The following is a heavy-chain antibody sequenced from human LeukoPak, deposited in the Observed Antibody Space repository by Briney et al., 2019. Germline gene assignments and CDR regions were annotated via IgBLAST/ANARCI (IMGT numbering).Heavy chain of an antibody. CDR3: ARHLPVLRYFDWLLSAFDI. Sequence: SETLSLTCAVYGGSFSGYYWSWIRQPPGKGLEWIGEINHSGSTNYNPSLKSRVTISVDTSKNQFSLKLRSVTAADTAVYYCARHLPVLRYFDWLLSAFDIWGQGTMVTVSS. CDR1: GGSFSGYY. D-gene: IGHD3-9*01. CDR2: INHSGST. V-gene: IGHV4-34*01. J-gene: IGHJ3*02.